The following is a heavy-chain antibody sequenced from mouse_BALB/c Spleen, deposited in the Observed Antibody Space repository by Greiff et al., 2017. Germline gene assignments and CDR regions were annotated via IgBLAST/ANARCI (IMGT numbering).Heavy chain of an antibody. V-gene: IGHV5-12-1*01. CDR2: ISSGGGST. D-gene: IGHD2-1*01. CDR1: GFAFSSYD. J-gene: IGHJ3*01. Sequence: EVKVVESGGGLVKPGGSLKLSCAASGFAFSSYDMSWVRQTPEKRLEWVAYISSGGGSTYYPDTVKGRFTISRDNAKNTLYLQMSSLKSEDTAMYYCARQDGNYEAWFAYWGQGTLVTVSA. CDR3: ARQDGNYEAWFAY.